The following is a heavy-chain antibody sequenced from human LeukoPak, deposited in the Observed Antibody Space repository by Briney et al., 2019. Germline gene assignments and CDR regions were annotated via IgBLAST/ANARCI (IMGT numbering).Heavy chain of an antibody. Sequence: GASVKVSCKASGYTFTSYDINWVRQATGQGLEWMGWMNPNSGNTGYAQKFQGRVTITRNTSISTAYMELSSLRSEDTAVYYCARRGVYGYSHDLWGRGTLVTVSS. CDR3: ARRGVYGYSHDL. CDR1: GYTFTSYD. D-gene: IGHD5-18*01. V-gene: IGHV1-8*03. J-gene: IGHJ2*01. CDR2: MNPNSGNT.